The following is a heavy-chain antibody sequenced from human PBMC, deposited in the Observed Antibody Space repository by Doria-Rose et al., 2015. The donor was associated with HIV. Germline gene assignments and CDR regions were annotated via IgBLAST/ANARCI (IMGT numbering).Heavy chain of an antibody. J-gene: IGHJ4*02. CDR1: RYP. D-gene: IGHD3-3*01. V-gene: IGHV1-69*02. CDR3: ATTWSGYYLDY. CDR2: IIPVLGIR. Sequence: RYPISCVRQAPGQWLEWMGRIIPVLGIRNYAQKFQGRVTITADESTSTAYIELSNLRSEDTAVYYCATTWSGYYLDYWGQGTLVTVSS.